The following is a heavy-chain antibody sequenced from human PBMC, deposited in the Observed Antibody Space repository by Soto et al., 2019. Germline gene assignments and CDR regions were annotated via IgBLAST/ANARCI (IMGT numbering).Heavy chain of an antibody. Sequence: SLRLSWTASGFTFGDYSLIWVRRAPGKGLEWVGFIRSKAYGGTTEYAASVKGRFTISRDDSKSIAYLQMNSLKTEDTAVYYCNSMTRGGAFDIWGQGTMVTVSS. CDR1: GFTFGDYS. J-gene: IGHJ3*02. CDR3: NSMTRGGAFDI. D-gene: IGHD3-16*01. V-gene: IGHV3-49*04. CDR2: IRSKAYGGTT.